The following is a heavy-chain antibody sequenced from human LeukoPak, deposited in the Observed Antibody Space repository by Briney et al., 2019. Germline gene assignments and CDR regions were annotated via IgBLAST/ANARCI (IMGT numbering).Heavy chain of an antibody. Sequence: TSETLSLTCAVYGGSLSGYYWSWIRQPPGKGPEWIGEINHSGSTNYNPSLKSRVTISVDTSKNQFSLKLSSVTAADTAVYYCARASCIAPSCFDYWGQGTLVTVSS. CDR2: INHSGST. CDR3: ARASCIAPSCFDY. V-gene: IGHV4-34*01. J-gene: IGHJ4*02. D-gene: IGHD6-13*01. CDR1: GGSLSGYY.